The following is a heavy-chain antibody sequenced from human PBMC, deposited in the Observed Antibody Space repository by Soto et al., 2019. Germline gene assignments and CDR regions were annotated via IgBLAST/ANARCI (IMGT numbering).Heavy chain of an antibody. Sequence: GASVKVSCKASGYTFTGYYMHWVRQAPGQGLEWMGWINPNSGGTNYVQKFQGWVTMTRDTSISTAYMELSRLRSDDTAVYYCARERFSSSLGYYYYYYGMDVWGQGTTVTVSS. J-gene: IGHJ6*02. CDR1: GYTFTGYY. CDR2: INPNSGGT. D-gene: IGHD6-6*01. CDR3: ARERFSSSLGYYYYYYGMDV. V-gene: IGHV1-2*04.